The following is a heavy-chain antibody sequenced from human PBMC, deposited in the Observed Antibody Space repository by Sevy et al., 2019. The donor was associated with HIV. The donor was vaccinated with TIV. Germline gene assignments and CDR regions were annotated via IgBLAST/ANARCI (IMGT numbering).Heavy chain of an antibody. CDR1: GGTFSSYA. D-gene: IGHD6-19*01. V-gene: IGHV1-69*13. J-gene: IGHJ3*02. Sequence: ASVKVSCKASGGTFSSYAISWVRQAPGQGLEWMGGIIPIFGTANYAQKFQGRVTITADESTSTAYMELSSLRSEDTAVYYSARDWRGIAVAAYTAFDIWGQGTMVTVSS. CDR3: ARDWRGIAVAAYTAFDI. CDR2: IIPIFGTA.